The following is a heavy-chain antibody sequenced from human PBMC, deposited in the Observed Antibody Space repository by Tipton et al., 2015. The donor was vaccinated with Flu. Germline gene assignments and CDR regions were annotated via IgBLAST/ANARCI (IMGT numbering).Heavy chain of an antibody. CDR1: GFTFSSYG. D-gene: IGHD3-22*01. Sequence: LRLSCAASGFTFSSYGMHWVRQAPGKGLEWVAVISYDGSNKYYADSVKGRFTISRDNSKNTLYLQMNSLRAEDTAVYYCAKAPYYYDSSGSTGMDVWGQGTTVTVSS. CDR2: ISYDGSNK. J-gene: IGHJ6*02. V-gene: IGHV3-30*18. CDR3: AKAPYYYDSSGSTGMDV.